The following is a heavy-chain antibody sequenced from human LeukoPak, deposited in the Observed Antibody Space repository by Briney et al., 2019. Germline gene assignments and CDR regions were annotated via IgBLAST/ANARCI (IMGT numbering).Heavy chain of an antibody. CDR2: ISWNSGSI. Sequence: PGRSLRLSCAASGFTFDDYAMHWVRQAPGKGLEWVSGISWNSGSIGYADSVKGRFTISRDNAKNSLCLQMNSLRAEDTALYYCAKDMGTGALDAFDIWGQGTMVTVSS. J-gene: IGHJ3*02. CDR1: GFTFDDYA. V-gene: IGHV3-9*01. D-gene: IGHD2-8*02. CDR3: AKDMGTGALDAFDI.